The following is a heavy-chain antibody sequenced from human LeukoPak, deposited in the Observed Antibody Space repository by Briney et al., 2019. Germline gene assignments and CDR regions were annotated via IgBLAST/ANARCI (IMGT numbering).Heavy chain of an antibody. Sequence: GGSLRLSCAASGFTFSDYYMSWVRQAPGKGLEWVSAISGSGGSTYYADSVKGRFTISRDNSKNTLYPQMNSLRAEDTAVYYCAKSNGYGLVDIWGQGTMVTVSS. V-gene: IGHV3-23*01. D-gene: IGHD3-10*01. CDR3: AKSNGYGLVDI. CDR1: GFTFSDYY. CDR2: ISGSGGST. J-gene: IGHJ3*02.